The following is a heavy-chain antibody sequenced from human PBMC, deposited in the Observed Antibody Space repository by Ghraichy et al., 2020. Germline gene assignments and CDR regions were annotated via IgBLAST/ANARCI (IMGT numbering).Heavy chain of an antibody. J-gene: IGHJ4*02. CDR1: GFTFSSYR. CDR2: INSDGSST. D-gene: IGHD4-23*01. Sequence: GESLNISCAASGFTFSSYRLHWVRRAPGKGLVWVSRINSDGSSTTYADSVKGRFTISRDNAKNTLNLQMNSLRAEDTAVYYCARSTGGNSPIDYWGQGTLVTVSS. CDR3: ARSTGGNSPIDY. V-gene: IGHV3-74*01.